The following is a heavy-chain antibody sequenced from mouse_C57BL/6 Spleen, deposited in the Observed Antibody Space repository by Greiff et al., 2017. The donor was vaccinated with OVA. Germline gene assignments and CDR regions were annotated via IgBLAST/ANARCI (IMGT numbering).Heavy chain of an antibody. Sequence: VQLKESGPELVKPGDSVKISCKASGYSFTGYFMNWVMQSHGKSLEWIGRINPYNGDTFYNQKFKGKATLTVDKSSSTAHMELRRLTSEDSAVYYCARGNYDRSEFAYWGQGTLVTVSA. CDR1: GYSFTGYF. V-gene: IGHV1-20*01. D-gene: IGHD2-4*01. CDR2: INPYNGDT. J-gene: IGHJ3*01. CDR3: ARGNYDRSEFAY.